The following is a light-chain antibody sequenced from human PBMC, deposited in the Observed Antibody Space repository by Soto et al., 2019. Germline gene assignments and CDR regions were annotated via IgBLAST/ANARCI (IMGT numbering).Light chain of an antibody. J-gene: IGKJ1*01. CDR1: QDINRW. Sequence: DIQMTQSPSTLSASVGDRVTITGRASQDINRWLAWYQQKPGKAPKILIYNADTLESGVPSRFSGSGYGTEFILTISSLQPDDFATYYCQQFSLYWAFGQGTKVDVK. V-gene: IGKV1-5*01. CDR2: NAD. CDR3: QQFSLYWA.